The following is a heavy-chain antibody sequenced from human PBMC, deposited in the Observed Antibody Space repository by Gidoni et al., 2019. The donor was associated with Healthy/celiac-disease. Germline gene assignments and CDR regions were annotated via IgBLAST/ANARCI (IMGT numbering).Heavy chain of an antibody. CDR3: ARVGTVGMDV. CDR1: RGTFSSYA. V-gene: IGHV1-69*01. CDR2: IIPIFGTA. D-gene: IGHD4-4*01. J-gene: IGHJ6*02. Sequence: QVQIVQSVAAVLTPGSSGMVSCKASRGTFSSYANRWVRQAPGQGLECMGGIIPIFGTANYAQKFQGRVTITADESTSTAYMELRSMGAEDTAVYYCARVGTVGMDVWGQGTTVTVSS.